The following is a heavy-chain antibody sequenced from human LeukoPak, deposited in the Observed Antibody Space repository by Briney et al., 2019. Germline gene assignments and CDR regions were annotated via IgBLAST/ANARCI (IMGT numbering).Heavy chain of an antibody. CDR3: ARYHTMVRGLSD. Sequence: GASVTVSCKASGYTFTGYYMHWVRQAPGQGLEWMGWINPNSGGTNYAQKFQGRVTMTRDTSISTAYMELSRLRSDDTAVYYCARYHTMVRGLSDWGQGTLVTVSS. J-gene: IGHJ4*02. V-gene: IGHV1-2*02. D-gene: IGHD3-10*01. CDR1: GYTFTGYY. CDR2: INPNSGGT.